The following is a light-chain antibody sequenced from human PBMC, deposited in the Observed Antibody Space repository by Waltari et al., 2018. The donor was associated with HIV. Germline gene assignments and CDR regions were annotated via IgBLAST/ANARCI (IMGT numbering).Light chain of an antibody. V-gene: IGLV2-11*01. CDR2: DVN. CDR1: SSDVGGYNY. CDR3: CSYAVDSVV. Sequence: QSALTQPRSVSGSPGQSVAISCTGTSSDVGGYNYVSWYQQHPGKAPKLMLSDVNKRPSGVPDRFSGSKSGNTASLTISGLQAEDEADYYCCSYAVDSVVFGGGTKRTVL. J-gene: IGLJ2*01.